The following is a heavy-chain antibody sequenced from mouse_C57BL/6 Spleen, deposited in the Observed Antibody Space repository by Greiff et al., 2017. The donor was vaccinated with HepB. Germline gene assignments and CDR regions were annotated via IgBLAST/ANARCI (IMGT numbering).Heavy chain of an antibody. V-gene: IGHV1-4*01. J-gene: IGHJ1*03. CDR3: ARSGGNYPDV. CDR1: GYTFTSYT. CDR2: INPSSGYT. Sequence: VKLQESGPELVKPGASVKMSCKASGYTFTSYTMHWVKQRPGQGLEWIGYINPSSGYTKYNQKFKDKATLTADKSSSTAYMQLSSLTSEDSAVYYCARSGGNYPDVWGTGTTVTVSS. D-gene: IGHD2-1*01.